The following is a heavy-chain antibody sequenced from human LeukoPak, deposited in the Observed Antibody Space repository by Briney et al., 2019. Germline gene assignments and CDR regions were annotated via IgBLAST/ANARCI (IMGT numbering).Heavy chain of an antibody. CDR1: GFTLSSFV. D-gene: IGHD6-6*01. V-gene: IGHV3-64*01. Sequence: GGSLRLSCEASGFTLSSFVMHWVRQAPGKGLESVSAISRNGGSTYYANSVKGRFTISRDNSKNTLYLQMNSLRDEDTAVYYCAKAWALVCFDSWGQGTLVTVSS. J-gene: IGHJ4*02. CDR3: AKAWALVCFDS. CDR2: ISRNGGST.